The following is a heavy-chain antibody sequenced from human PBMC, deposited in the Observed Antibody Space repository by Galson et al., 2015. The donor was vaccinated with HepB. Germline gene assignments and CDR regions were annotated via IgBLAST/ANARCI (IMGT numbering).Heavy chain of an antibody. Sequence: LRLSCAASGFTFRTSGMTWVRQAPGKGLEWVAVIGYRETYKHYADSVKGRFAISRDNAKNSVYLQMNSLRVEDTAVYYCARDASEWSRDYWGQGTLVAVSS. CDR1: GFTFRTSG. V-gene: IGHV3-21*01. D-gene: IGHD3-3*01. CDR3: ARDASEWSRDY. J-gene: IGHJ4*02. CDR2: IGYRETYK.